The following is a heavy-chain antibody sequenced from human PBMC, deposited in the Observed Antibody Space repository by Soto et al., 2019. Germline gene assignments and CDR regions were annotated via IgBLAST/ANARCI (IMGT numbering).Heavy chain of an antibody. CDR1: GFRFRTRA. J-gene: IGHJ5*01. V-gene: IGHV3-23*01. CDR3: TTHEEGAPWAGGFDS. CDR2: IRPGGDST. Sequence: PGGSLRLSCAASGFRFRTRAMSWVRQALGKGLEWVASIRPGGDSTYYADSVKGRFAVSRDNSNVTLYLQMDSLRVEDTAIYYCTTHEEGAPWAGGFDSWGQGTLVTVSS. D-gene: IGHD1-26*01.